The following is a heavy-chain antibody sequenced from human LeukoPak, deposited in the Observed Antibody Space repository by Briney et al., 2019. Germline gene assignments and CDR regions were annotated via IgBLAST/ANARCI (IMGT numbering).Heavy chain of an antibody. Sequence: PGGSLRLSCAASGFTFSSYSMNWVRQAPGKGLEWVSSISSSSSYIYYADSVKGRFTISRDNAKNSLYLQMNSLRAEDTAVYYCAKDLEYSGSWTPGAFDSWGQGTLVTVSS. CDR1: GFTFSSYS. V-gene: IGHV3-21*01. D-gene: IGHD3-10*01. CDR2: ISSSSSYI. CDR3: AKDLEYSGSWTPGAFDS. J-gene: IGHJ4*02.